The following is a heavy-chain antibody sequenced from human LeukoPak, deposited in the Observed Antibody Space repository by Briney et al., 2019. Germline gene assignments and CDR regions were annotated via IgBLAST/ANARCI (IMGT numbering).Heavy chain of an antibody. CDR1: GGTFSSYA. J-gene: IGHJ6*03. V-gene: IGHV1-69*13. CDR2: IIPIFGTA. CDR3: ARTSIVGAPWYYYYYMDA. Sequence: ASVKVSCKASGGTFSSYAISWVRQAPGQGLEWMGGIIPIFGTANYAQKFQGRVTITADESTSTAYMELSSLRSEDTAVYYCARTSIVGAPWYYYYYMDAWGKGTTVTVSS. D-gene: IGHD1-26*01.